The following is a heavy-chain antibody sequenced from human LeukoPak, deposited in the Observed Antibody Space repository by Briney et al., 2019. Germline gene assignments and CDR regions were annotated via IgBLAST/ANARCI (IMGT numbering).Heavy chain of an antibody. Sequence: PGGSLRLSCAASGFTFSSYAMSWVRQAPGKGLEWVSAISGNGGNTYYADSVKGRFTISRDNSKNTLYLQMNSLRAEDTAVYYCAKGGSTSGCFDYWGQGTLVTVSS. CDR3: AKGGSTSGCFDY. D-gene: IGHD2-2*01. V-gene: IGHV3-23*01. J-gene: IGHJ4*02. CDR2: ISGNGGNT. CDR1: GFTFSSYA.